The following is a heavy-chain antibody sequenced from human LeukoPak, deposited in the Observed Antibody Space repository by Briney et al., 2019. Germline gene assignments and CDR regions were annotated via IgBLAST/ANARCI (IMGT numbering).Heavy chain of an antibody. CDR1: GGSFSGYY. V-gene: IGHV4-34*01. CDR2: INHSGST. Sequence: KPSETLSLTCAVYGGSFSGYYWSWIRQPPGKGLEWIGEINHSGSTNYNPSLKSRVIISVDTSKNQFSLKLSSVTAADTAVYYCARRPYDSSGYLDAFDIWGQGTMVTVSS. CDR3: ARRPYDSSGYLDAFDI. J-gene: IGHJ3*02. D-gene: IGHD3-22*01.